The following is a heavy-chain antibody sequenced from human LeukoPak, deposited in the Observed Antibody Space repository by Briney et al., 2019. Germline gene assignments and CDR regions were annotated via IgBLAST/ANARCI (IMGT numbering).Heavy chain of an antibody. J-gene: IGHJ4*02. CDR1: GFTFSSYW. Sequence: GGSLRLSCAVSGFTFSSYWMHWVRQAPGKGLVWVSRINRDGSSTTYADSVKGRFTISRDNAKNSLYLQMNSLRAEDTAVYYCARGGVRGVLLPVDYWGQGTLVTVSS. CDR2: INRDGSST. D-gene: IGHD3-10*01. V-gene: IGHV3-74*01. CDR3: ARGGVRGVLLPVDY.